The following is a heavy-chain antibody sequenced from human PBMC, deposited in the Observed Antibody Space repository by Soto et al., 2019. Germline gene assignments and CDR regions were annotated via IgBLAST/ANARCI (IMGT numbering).Heavy chain of an antibody. D-gene: IGHD6-25*01. V-gene: IGHV3-9*01. CDR3: AKDKGGTPYYIDS. Sequence: VVLVESGGGLVQPGRSLRLSCAVSGFNFGNYAMHWVRQAPGKGLEWVAAINWNSDKVAYAGSVVGRFTIFRDSAKNSLHLQMNDLTTEDTAIYYCAKDKGGTPYYIDSWDQGILVTVSS. CDR1: GFNFGNYA. J-gene: IGHJ4*02. CDR2: INWNSDKV.